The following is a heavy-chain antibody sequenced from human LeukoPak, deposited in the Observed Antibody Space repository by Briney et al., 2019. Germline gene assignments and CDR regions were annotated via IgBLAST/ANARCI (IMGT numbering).Heavy chain of an antibody. CDR2: IYYSGST. CDR3: AREPTYGSGTPLYYFDY. Sequence: SETLSLTCTVSGGSISSSSYYWGWIRQPPGKGLEWIGSIYYSGSTYYNPSLKSRVTISVDTSKNQFSLKLSSVTAADTAVYYCAREPTYGSGTPLYYFDYWGQGTLVTVSS. D-gene: IGHD3-10*01. CDR1: GGSISSSSYY. J-gene: IGHJ4*02. V-gene: IGHV4-39*07.